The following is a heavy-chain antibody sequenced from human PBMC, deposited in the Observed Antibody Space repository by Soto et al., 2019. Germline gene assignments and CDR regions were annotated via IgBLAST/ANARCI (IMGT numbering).Heavy chain of an antibody. V-gene: IGHV3-23*01. D-gene: IGHD2-15*01. CDR1: GFTFSSYA. CDR3: AKGGLADYYYGMDV. J-gene: IGHJ6*02. Sequence: GGSLRLSCAASGFTFSSYAMSWVRQAPGKGLEWVSAISGSGGSTYYADSVKGRFTISRDNSKNTLYLQMNRLRAEDAAVYYCAKGGLADYYYGMDVWGQGTTVTVSS. CDR2: ISGSGGST.